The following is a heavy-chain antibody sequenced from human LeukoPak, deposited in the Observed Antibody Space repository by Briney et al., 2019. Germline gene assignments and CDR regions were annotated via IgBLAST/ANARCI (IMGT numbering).Heavy chain of an antibody. CDR1: GFTFSSYV. Sequence: PGGSLRLSCAASGFTFSSYVLSWVRQAPGKGLEWVSAISGSGGSTYYADSVKGRFTISRDNSKNTLYLQMNSLRAEDTAVYYCAKDLNDYGDCVYFQHWGQGTLVTVSS. CDR2: ISGSGGST. D-gene: IGHD4-17*01. V-gene: IGHV3-23*01. CDR3: AKDLNDYGDCVYFQH. J-gene: IGHJ1*01.